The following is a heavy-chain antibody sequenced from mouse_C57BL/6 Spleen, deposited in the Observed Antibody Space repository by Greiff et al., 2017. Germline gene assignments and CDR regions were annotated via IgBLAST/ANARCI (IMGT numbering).Heavy chain of an antibody. D-gene: IGHD1-1*01. J-gene: IGHJ4*01. CDR3: TGEEVYYGSFDAMDY. V-gene: IGHV6-3*01. Sequence: EVKLVESGGGLVQPGGSMKLSCVASGFTFSNYWMNWVRQSPEKGLEWVAQIRLKSDNYATHYAESVKGRFTISRDDSKSSVYMQMNNLRDEDTCIYSCTGEEVYYGSFDAMDYWGQGTSVTVSS. CDR2: IRLKSDNYAT. CDR1: GFTFSNYW.